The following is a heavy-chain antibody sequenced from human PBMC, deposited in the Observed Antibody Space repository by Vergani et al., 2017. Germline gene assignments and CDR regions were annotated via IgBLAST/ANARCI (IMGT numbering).Heavy chain of an antibody. CDR1: GFTFSDYY. D-gene: IGHD3-9*01. CDR3: ARAEVIYDILTGYYIGPPGY. V-gene: IGHV3-11*04. CDR2: ISSSGSTI. Sequence: QVQLVESGGGLVKPGGSLRLSCVASGFTFSDYYMSWICPALGKGLEWVSYISSSGSTIYYADSVKGRFTISRDNAKNSLYLQMNSLRAKDTAVYYCARAEVIYDILTGYYIGPPGYWGQGTLVTVSS. J-gene: IGHJ4*01.